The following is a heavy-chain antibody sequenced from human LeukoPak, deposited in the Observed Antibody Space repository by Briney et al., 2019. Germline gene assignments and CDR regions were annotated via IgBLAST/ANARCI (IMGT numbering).Heavy chain of an antibody. D-gene: IGHD3-10*01. V-gene: IGHV4-30-2*01. Sequence: SETLSLTCAISGGSISSGDYSWSWIRQPRGKGLEWIGYIYHSGSTYYNPSLKSRITISVDRSKNQFSLKLNSVTAADTAVCYCARDKSFGGGWFDPWGQGTLVTVSS. CDR2: IYHSGST. J-gene: IGHJ5*02. CDR3: ARDKSFGGGWFDP. CDR1: GGSISSGDYS.